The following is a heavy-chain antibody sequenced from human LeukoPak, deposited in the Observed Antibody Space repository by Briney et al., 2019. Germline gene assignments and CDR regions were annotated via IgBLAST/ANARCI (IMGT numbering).Heavy chain of an antibody. Sequence: ASVKVSCKASGYNFTGYYMHWVRQAPGQGLEWMGIINPGGGSTTYAQNFQGRVTMTRDTSTSTAHMELSSLRSEDTAIYYCARDNSVGDNAWWFDPWGQGTLVTVSS. CDR1: GYNFTGYY. V-gene: IGHV1-46*01. J-gene: IGHJ5*02. CDR2: INPGGGST. CDR3: ARDNSVGDNAWWFDP. D-gene: IGHD1-26*01.